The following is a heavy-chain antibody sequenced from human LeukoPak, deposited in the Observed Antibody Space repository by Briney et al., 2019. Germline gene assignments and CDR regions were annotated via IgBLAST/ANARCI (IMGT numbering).Heavy chain of an antibody. J-gene: IGHJ4*02. Sequence: ASVKVSCKASGYTFTSYDINWVRQATGQGLEWMGWMDPNSGNTGYAQKFQGRVTMTRNTSISTAYMELSSLRSEDTAVYYCASLIAAASSYYFDYWGQGTLVTVSS. D-gene: IGHD6-13*01. CDR3: ASLIAAASSYYFDY. CDR1: GYTFTSYD. V-gene: IGHV1-8*01. CDR2: MDPNSGNT.